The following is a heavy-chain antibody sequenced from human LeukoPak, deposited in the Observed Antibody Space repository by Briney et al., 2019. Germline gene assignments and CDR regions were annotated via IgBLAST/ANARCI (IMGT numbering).Heavy chain of an antibody. CDR3: ARVRGSFYFDY. J-gene: IGHJ4*02. V-gene: IGHV3-7*01. CDR2: IKQDGNEK. Sequence: GGSLRLSCAASGFIFSSYWMTWVRQAPGKGLEWVANIKQDGNEKYYVDSVRGRFTISRDNAKNSLYLQMSSLRAEDTAVYYRARVRGSFYFDYWGQGTLVTVSS. D-gene: IGHD1-26*01. CDR1: GFIFSSYW.